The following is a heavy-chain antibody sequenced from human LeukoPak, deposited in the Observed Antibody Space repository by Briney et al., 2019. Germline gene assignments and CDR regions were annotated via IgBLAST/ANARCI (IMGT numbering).Heavy chain of an antibody. J-gene: IGHJ6*03. CDR2: IRYDGSKK. D-gene: IGHD4-17*01. Sequence: GGSLRLSCAASGFTFSSYGMHWVRRAPGKGLEWVAFIRYDGSKKYYADSVKGRFTISRDNSKNTLYLQMNSLRAEDTAVYYCAKYYGDDPDYYYYMDVWGKGTTVTISS. CDR1: GFTFSSYG. V-gene: IGHV3-30*02. CDR3: AKYYGDDPDYYYYMDV.